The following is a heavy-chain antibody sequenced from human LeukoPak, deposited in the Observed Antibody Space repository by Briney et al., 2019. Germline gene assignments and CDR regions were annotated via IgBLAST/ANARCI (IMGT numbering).Heavy chain of an antibody. J-gene: IGHJ4*02. Sequence: PGGSLRLSCAASGFTFSDSTMHWVRQASGKGLEWVGRIKSKPNSYATAYASSVKGRFTISRDDSKNTAYLQMNSLKTEDTAVYYCTAYGDSDYWGQGTLVTVSS. CDR1: GFTFSDST. CDR3: TAYGDSDY. CDR2: IKSKPNSYAT. D-gene: IGHD4-17*01. V-gene: IGHV3-73*01.